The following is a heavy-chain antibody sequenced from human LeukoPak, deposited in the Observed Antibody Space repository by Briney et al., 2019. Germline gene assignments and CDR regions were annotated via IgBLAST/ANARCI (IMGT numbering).Heavy chain of an antibody. J-gene: IGHJ4*02. V-gene: IGHV5-51*01. CDR1: GYTFASYL. CDR2: IYPGDSET. CDR3: VRISSTWYGDY. D-gene: IGHD6-13*01. Sequence: TGESLKISCKGSGYTFASYLIGWVRQMPGKGLEWMGIIYPGDSETRYSPSFQGQVTISADKSISTAYLQWSSLKASDTAMHYCVRISSTWYGDYWGQGTLVTVS.